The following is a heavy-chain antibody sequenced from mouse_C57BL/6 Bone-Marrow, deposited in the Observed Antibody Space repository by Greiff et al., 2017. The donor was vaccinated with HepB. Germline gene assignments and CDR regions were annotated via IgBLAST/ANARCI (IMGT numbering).Heavy chain of an antibody. CDR1: GYSITSCYY. V-gene: IGHV3-6*01. J-gene: IGHJ1*03. D-gene: IGHD1-1*01. CDR2: ISYDGSN. Sequence: EVQLQQSGPGLVKPSQSLSLTCSVTGYSITSCYYWNWIRQFPGNKLEWMGYISYDGSNNYNPSLKNRISITRDTSKNQFFLKLNSVTTEDTATYYCARDHGSSHWYFDVWGTGTTVTVSS. CDR3: ARDHGSSHWYFDV.